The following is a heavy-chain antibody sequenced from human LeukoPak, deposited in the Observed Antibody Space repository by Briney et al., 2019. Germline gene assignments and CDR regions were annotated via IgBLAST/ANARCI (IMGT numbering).Heavy chain of an antibody. V-gene: IGHV4-30-4*08. CDR3: PITICSRSSCLGANWFDP. CDR2: IYYSGST. CDR1: GASISSGDYY. D-gene: IGHD2-2*01. Sequence: PSQTLSLTCTVSGASISSGDYYWSWIRQPPGKGLEWIGSIYYSGSTFHYNPSLKSRVAISIDTSKNQFSLSLSSVTAADPAVSYCPITICSRSSCLGANWFDPRGQGTLVTVSS. J-gene: IGHJ5*02.